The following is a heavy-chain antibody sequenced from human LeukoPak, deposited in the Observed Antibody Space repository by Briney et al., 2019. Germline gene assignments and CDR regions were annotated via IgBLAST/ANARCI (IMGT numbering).Heavy chain of an antibody. Sequence: GGSLRLSCAASGFTFSSYGMHWVRQAPGKGLEWVAVIWYDGSNKYYADSVKGRFTISRDNSKNTLYLQMNSLRAEDTAVYYCAREYNYLDYFDYWGQGTLVTVSS. CDR1: GFTFSSYG. CDR3: AREYNYLDYFDY. V-gene: IGHV3-33*01. CDR2: IWYDGSNK. J-gene: IGHJ4*02. D-gene: IGHD5-18*01.